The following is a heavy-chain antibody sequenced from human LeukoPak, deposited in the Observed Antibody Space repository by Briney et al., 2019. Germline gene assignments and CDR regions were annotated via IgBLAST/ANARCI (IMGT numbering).Heavy chain of an antibody. V-gene: IGHV3-23*01. Sequence: GGSLRLSCAASGFTVSSNYMSWVRQAPGKGLEWVSAISGSGGSTYYADSVKGRFTISRDNSKNTLYLQMNSLRAEDTAVYYCAKDKSVYCSSTSCYNNLDYWGQGTLVTVSS. D-gene: IGHD2-2*02. CDR1: GFTVSSNY. CDR3: AKDKSVYCSSTSCYNNLDY. CDR2: ISGSGGST. J-gene: IGHJ4*02.